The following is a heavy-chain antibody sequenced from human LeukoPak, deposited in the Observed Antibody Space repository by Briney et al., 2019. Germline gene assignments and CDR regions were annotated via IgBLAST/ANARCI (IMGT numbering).Heavy chain of an antibody. CDR2: IYYSGST. V-gene: IGHV4-39*01. J-gene: IGHJ4*02. CDR1: GGSISSSSYY. CDR3: VFHCSSTSCYGDY. Sequence: SETLSLTCTVSGGSISSSSYYWGWIRQPPGKGLEWIVSIYYSGSTYYNPSLKSRVTISVDTSKNQFSLKLSSVTAADTAVYYCVFHCSSTSCYGDYWGQGTLVTVSS. D-gene: IGHD2-2*01.